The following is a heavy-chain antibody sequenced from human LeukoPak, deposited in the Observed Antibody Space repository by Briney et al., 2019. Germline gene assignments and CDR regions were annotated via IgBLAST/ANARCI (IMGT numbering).Heavy chain of an antibody. V-gene: IGHV3-23*01. D-gene: IGHD3-10*01. CDR3: AKGGGDARYYFDY. Sequence: GGSLRLSCAASGFTFTNYAMTWVRQALGKGLEWVSAIGGSGGNTNYADSVRGRFTITRDSSKNTLYLEMNSLRAEDTAVYYCAKGGGDARYYFDYWGQGTLVTVSS. CDR2: IGGSGGNT. J-gene: IGHJ4*02. CDR1: GFTFTNYA.